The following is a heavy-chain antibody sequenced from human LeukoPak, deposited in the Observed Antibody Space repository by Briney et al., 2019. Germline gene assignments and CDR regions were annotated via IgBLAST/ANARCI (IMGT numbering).Heavy chain of an antibody. Sequence: GGSLRLSCAASGFTFSSYYMSWVRQAPGKGLEWVANKKQDGSEKYYVGSVKGRFTISRDNAKNSLYLQLNSLRVEDTAVYFCAGGFGFLIESWGQGTPVTVSS. CDR2: KKQDGSEK. CDR1: GFTFSSYY. CDR3: AGGFGFLIES. J-gene: IGHJ4*02. V-gene: IGHV3-7*04. D-gene: IGHD3-10*01.